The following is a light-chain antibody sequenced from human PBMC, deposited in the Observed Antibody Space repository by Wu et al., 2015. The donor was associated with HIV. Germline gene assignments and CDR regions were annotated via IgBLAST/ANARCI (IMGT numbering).Light chain of an antibody. CDR1: QSVNNNY. V-gene: IGKV3-20*01. J-gene: IGKJ5*01. CDR3: QQYGDSPIT. CDR2: NTS. Sequence: EVVLTQSPATLSLSPGERATLSCRASQSVNNNYLAWHQQKPGQVPRTVIFNTSNRASGIPDRFSGRGSGTEFTLTINRLEPEDFAVYYCQQYGDSPITFGQGTRLEIK.